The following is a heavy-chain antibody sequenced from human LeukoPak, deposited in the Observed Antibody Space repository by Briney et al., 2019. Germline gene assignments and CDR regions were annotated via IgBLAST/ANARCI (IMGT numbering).Heavy chain of an antibody. CDR3: ASENDAFDI. Sequence: SETLSLTCTVSCYSISSGYYWGWIRQPPGKGLEWIGSIYHSGSTYYNPSLKSRVTISVDTSKNQFSLKLSSVTAADTAVYYCASENDAFDIWGQGTMVTVSS. J-gene: IGHJ3*02. CDR1: CYSISSGYY. V-gene: IGHV4-38-2*02. CDR2: IYHSGST.